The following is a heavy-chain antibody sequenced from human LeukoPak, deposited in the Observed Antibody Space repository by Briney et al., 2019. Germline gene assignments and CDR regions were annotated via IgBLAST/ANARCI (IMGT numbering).Heavy chain of an antibody. CDR1: GGSISSYY. CDR2: IYYSGST. Sequence: SETLSLTCTVSGGSISSYYWSWIRQPPGKGLEWIGYIYYSGSTNYNPSLKSRVTISVDTSKNQFSLKLSSVTAADTAVYYCARGPPASYWYFDLWGRGTLVTVSS. J-gene: IGHJ2*01. V-gene: IGHV4-59*12. CDR3: ARGPPASYWYFDL.